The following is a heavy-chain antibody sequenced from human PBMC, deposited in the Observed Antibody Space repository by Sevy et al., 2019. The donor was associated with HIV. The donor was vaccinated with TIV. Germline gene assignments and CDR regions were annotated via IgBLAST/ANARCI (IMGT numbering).Heavy chain of an antibody. CDR1: GFTFSDHY. CDR2: SRNKANSYTT. V-gene: IGHV3-72*01. CDR3: TRALIVVAGFFRYYHGMDV. J-gene: IGHJ6*02. D-gene: IGHD6-19*01. Sequence: GGCLRLSCAASGFTFSDHYMDWVRQAPGKGLEWIGRSRNKANSYTTEYAAYVKGRFTISRDESKNSLYLQMNRLKSEDTTIYYCTRALIVVAGFFRYYHGMDVWGQGTTVTVSS.